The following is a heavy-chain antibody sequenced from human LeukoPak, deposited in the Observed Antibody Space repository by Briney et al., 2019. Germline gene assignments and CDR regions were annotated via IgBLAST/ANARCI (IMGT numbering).Heavy chain of an antibody. Sequence: GESLRLSCVASGFSFSTYAMNWVRQAPGKGPEWVSYVSSASSHVYYADSVRGRFTISRDNAKNSLYLQMNSLRAEDTAVYYCARGGEAAAFDIWGQGTMVTVSS. CDR1: GFSFSTYA. J-gene: IGHJ3*02. V-gene: IGHV3-21*01. D-gene: IGHD3-10*01. CDR2: VSSASSHV. CDR3: ARGGEAAAFDI.